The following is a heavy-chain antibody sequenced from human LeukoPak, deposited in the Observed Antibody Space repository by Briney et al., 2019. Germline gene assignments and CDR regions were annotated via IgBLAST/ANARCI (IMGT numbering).Heavy chain of an antibody. CDR1: EFTFSNYG. CDR3: ARAPSRYCSGGYCYDYFDY. Sequence: GGSLRLSCVVSEFTFSNYGMNWVRQAPGGGLEWLSYISGSTTTIHYADSVKGRFTISRDNAKNTLYLQMNSLRAEDTAVYYCARAPSRYCSGGYCYDYFDYWGQGTLVTVSS. D-gene: IGHD2-15*01. CDR2: ISGSTTTI. J-gene: IGHJ4*02. V-gene: IGHV3-48*04.